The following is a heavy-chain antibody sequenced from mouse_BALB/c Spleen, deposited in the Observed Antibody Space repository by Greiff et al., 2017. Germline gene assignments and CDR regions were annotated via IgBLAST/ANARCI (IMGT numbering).Heavy chain of an antibody. CDR3: ARRSYGSSAYAMDY. D-gene: IGHD1-1*01. CDR2: ISSGGSYT. CDR1: GFTFSSYT. J-gene: IGHJ4*01. Sequence: EVQLVESGGGLVKPGGSLKLSCAASGFTFSSYTMSWVRQTPEKRLEWVATISSGGSYTYYPDSVKGRFTISRDNAKNTLYLQMSSLKSEDTAMYYCARRSYGSSAYAMDYWGQGTSVTVSS. V-gene: IGHV5-6-4*01.